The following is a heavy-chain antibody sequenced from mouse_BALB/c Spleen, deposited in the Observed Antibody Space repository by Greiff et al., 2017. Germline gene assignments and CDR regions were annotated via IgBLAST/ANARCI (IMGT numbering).Heavy chain of an antibody. CDR1: GYTFTSYW. J-gene: IGHJ4*01. V-gene: IGHV1S81*02. CDR2: IIPRNGRT. D-gene: IGHD2-4*01. CDR3: APTMITTGGYAMDY. Sequence: QVQLQQPGAELVKPGASVKLSCKASGYTFTSYWMHWVKQRPGQGLEWIGEIIPRNGRTNYNENFKSKATLTVDKSSSTAYMQLSSLTSEDSAVYYCAPTMITTGGYAMDYWGQGTSVTVSS.